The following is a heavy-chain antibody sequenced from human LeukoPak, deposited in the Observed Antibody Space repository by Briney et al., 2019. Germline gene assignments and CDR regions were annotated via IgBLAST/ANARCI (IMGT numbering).Heavy chain of an antibody. CDR1: GFTVSSNY. D-gene: IGHD6-13*01. J-gene: IGHJ3*02. V-gene: IGHV3-53*01. CDR3: ARDRLGIAASLGAFDI. Sequence: GGSLRLSCAASGFTVSSNYMSWVRQVPGKGLEWVSVIYSGGSTYYADSVKGRFTISRDNSKNTLYLQMNSLRAEDTAVYYCARDRLGIAASLGAFDIWGQGTMVTVSS. CDR2: IYSGGST.